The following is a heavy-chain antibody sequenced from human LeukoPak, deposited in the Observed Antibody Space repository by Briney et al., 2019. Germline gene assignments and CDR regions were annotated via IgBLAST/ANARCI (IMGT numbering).Heavy chain of an antibody. Sequence: PGGSLRLSCAAPGFTFSSYAMSWFRQAPGKGLEWVSAISGSGGSTYYADSVKGRFTISRDNSKNTLYLQMNSLRAEDTAVYYCAKWDLGYCSSTSCSTFDYWGQGTLVTVSS. V-gene: IGHV3-23*01. D-gene: IGHD2-2*02. CDR3: AKWDLGYCSSTSCSTFDY. CDR1: GFTFSSYA. CDR2: ISGSGGST. J-gene: IGHJ4*02.